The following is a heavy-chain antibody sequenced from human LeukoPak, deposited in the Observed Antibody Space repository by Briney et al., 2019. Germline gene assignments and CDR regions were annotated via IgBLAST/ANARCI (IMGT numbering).Heavy chain of an antibody. Sequence: GGSLRLSCAASGFTFSSYEMNWVRQAPGKGLEWVSYISSSGGTIYYADSVKGRFTISRDNAKNSLYLQMNSLRAEGTAVYYCARDDIAAAGLDWGQGTLVTVSS. CDR3: ARDDIAAAGLD. J-gene: IGHJ4*02. CDR2: ISSSGGTI. D-gene: IGHD6-13*01. V-gene: IGHV3-48*03. CDR1: GFTFSSYE.